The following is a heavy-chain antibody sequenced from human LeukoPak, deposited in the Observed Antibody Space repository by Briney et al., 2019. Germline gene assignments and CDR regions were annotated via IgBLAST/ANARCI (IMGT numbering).Heavy chain of an antibody. J-gene: IGHJ6*02. CDR2: IWYDGSKK. Sequence: QPGGSLRLSCAASGFTFNTYGMHWVRQAPGKGLEWVAVIWYDGSKKYYADSVKSRFTIPRDNSQNTIYLQMNSLRADDTATYYCARARHCTTTTCRPSDYGLDVWGHVTTVTVSS. CDR3: ARARHCTTTTCRPSDYGLDV. D-gene: IGHD2-8*01. V-gene: IGHV3-33*01. CDR1: GFTFNTYG.